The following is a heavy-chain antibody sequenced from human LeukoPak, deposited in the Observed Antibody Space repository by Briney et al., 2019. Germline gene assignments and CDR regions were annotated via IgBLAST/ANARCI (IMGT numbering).Heavy chain of an antibody. CDR1: GGSFSGYY. D-gene: IGHD2-2*01. J-gene: IGHJ3*02. CDR3: ARRVVPAAMRRAFDI. V-gene: IGHV4-34*01. Sequence: SETLSLTCAVYGGSFSGYYWSWIRQPPGKGLEWIGEINHCGSTNYNPSLKSRVTISVDTSKNQFSLKLSSVTAADTAVYYCARRVVPAAMRRAFDIWGQGTMVTVSS. CDR2: INHCGST.